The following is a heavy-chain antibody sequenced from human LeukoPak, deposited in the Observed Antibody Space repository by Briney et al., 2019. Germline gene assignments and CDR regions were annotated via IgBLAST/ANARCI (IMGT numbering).Heavy chain of an antibody. CDR3: AKDRVGAMLYFDY. Sequence: GGSLRLSCAASGFTFSSYGMSWVRQAPGKGLEWVSAISGGGGSTYYVDSVKGRFTISRDNSKNTLYLQMNSLRAEDTAVYYCAKDRVGAMLYFDYWGQGTLVTVSS. J-gene: IGHJ4*02. CDR1: GFTFSSYG. D-gene: IGHD1-26*01. CDR2: ISGGGGST. V-gene: IGHV3-23*01.